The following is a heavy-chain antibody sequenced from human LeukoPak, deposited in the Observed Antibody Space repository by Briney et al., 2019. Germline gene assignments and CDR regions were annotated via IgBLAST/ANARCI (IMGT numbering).Heavy chain of an antibody. CDR3: ARDRYSELGGSYMNY. CDR2: IIPIFGTA. J-gene: IGHJ4*02. D-gene: IGHD1-26*01. V-gene: IGHV1-69*13. Sequence: SVKVSCKASGGTFSSYAISWVRRAPGQGLEWMGGIIPIFGTANYAQKFQGRVTITADESTSTAYMELSSLRSEDTAVYYCARDRYSELGGSYMNYWGQGTLVTVSS. CDR1: GGTFSSYA.